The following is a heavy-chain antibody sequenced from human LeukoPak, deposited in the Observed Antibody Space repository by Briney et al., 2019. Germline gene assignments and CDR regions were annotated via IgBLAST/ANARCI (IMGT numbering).Heavy chain of an antibody. CDR3: ARDLDSSSWMDY. J-gene: IGHJ4*02. CDR1: GDSIGSGDYY. Sequence: PSQTLSLTCTVSGDSIGSGDYYWSWIRQPAGKGLEWIGRISSSGSTNYNPSLKSRVTISVDTSKNQFSLKLSSVTAADTAVYYCARDLDSSSWMDYWGQGTLVTVSS. D-gene: IGHD6-13*01. CDR2: ISSSGST. V-gene: IGHV4-61*02.